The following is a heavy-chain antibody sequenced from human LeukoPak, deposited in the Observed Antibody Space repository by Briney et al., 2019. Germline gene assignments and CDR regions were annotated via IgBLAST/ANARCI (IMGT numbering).Heavy chain of an antibody. CDR2: INPNSGGT. CDR3: ARSRYYDFWSGYYSFDY. D-gene: IGHD3-3*01. J-gene: IGHJ4*02. V-gene: IGHV1-2*02. Sequence: GASVKVSCKASGYTFTGYYIHWVRQAPGQGLEWMGWINPNSGGTNYAQKFQGRVTMTRDTSISTAYMELSRLRSDDTAVYYCARSRYYDFWSGYYSFDYWGQGTLVTVSS. CDR1: GYTFTGYY.